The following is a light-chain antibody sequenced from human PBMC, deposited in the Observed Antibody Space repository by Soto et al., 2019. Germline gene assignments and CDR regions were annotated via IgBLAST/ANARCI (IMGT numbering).Light chain of an antibody. J-gene: IGKJ5*01. V-gene: IGKV3-15*01. CDR1: QNVRKN. CDR3: LQYDGWPLT. Sequence: ETVMTQSPVALSVSPGERATLSCRARQNVRKNLAWYQQKPGQAPRLLIYGASTRATGIPARFSGDGSGTEFTITIDSLQSEDFVVYYCLQYDGWPLTFGQGTRLEIK. CDR2: GAS.